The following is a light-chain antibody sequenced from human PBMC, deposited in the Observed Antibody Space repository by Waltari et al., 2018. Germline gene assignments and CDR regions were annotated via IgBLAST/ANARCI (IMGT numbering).Light chain of an antibody. CDR1: QLIGNS. CDR3: QQYYSIALD. CDR2: TAS. V-gene: IGKV1-NL1*01. J-gene: IGKJ4*01. Sequence: DMQMTQTPASLSASVGDRVTITCRASQLIGNSVAWYQQKPGKAPKPLLSTASKLESGVPSRFSGSVSGTEYTLTISSLQPEDFATYYCQQYYSIALDFGGGTKVEIK.